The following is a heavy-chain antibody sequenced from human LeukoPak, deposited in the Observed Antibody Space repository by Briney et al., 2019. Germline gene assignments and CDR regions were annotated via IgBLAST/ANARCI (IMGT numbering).Heavy chain of an antibody. CDR1: GFTFSSYS. CDR2: ISSSSSYI. CDR3: ARDYDILTVDY. D-gene: IGHD3-9*01. V-gene: IGHV3-21*01. Sequence: GGSLRLSCAASGFTFSSYSMNWVRQAPGKGLEWVSSISSSSSYIYYADSVKGRFTISRDNAKNSLYLQMDSLRAEDTAVYYCARDYDILTVDYWGQGTLVTVSS. J-gene: IGHJ4*02.